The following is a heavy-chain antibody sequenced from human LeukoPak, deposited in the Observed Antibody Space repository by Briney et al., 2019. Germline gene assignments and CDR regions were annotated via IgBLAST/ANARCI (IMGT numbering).Heavy chain of an antibody. CDR3: VRDSRYGSGWFEDGLDF. V-gene: IGHV4-59*01. J-gene: IGHJ6*02. Sequence: SETLSLTCTVSGGSISSYCWSWIRQPPGQGLEWLGHINDRGSTNYNPPLQGRVTISIDTSKNQFSLKVNSVTAADTAVYYCVRDSRYGSGWFEDGLDFWGQGTTVTVSS. D-gene: IGHD6-13*01. CDR2: INDRGST. CDR1: GGSISSYC.